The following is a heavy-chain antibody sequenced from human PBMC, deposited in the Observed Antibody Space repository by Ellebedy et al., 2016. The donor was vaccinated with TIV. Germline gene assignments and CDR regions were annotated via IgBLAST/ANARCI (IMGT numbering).Heavy chain of an antibody. CDR2: IYNDGSST. Sequence: GESLKISCAASGFTFSNYWMHWVRQAPGKGLVWVSRIYNDGSSTSYADSVEGRFTISRDNSKSTLYLQMNSLRAEDTAMYYCARDDGASNPSAFDYWGQGTLVTVSS. V-gene: IGHV3-74*01. J-gene: IGHJ4*02. CDR1: GFTFSNYW. CDR3: ARDDGASNPSAFDY. D-gene: IGHD4-11*01.